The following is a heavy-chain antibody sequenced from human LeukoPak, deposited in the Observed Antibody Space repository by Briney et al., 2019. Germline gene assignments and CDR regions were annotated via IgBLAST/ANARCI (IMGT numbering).Heavy chain of an antibody. Sequence: ASVKVSCKASGHTFTSYGISWVRQAPGQGLEWMGGIIPMSDTANYPQKFRGRLTITADIPTSTVYMELSSLRSEDTAVYYCIVGATSWGQGTLVTVSS. CDR1: GHTFTSYG. CDR3: IVGATS. CDR2: IIPMSDTA. V-gene: IGHV1-69*06. J-gene: IGHJ4*02. D-gene: IGHD1-26*01.